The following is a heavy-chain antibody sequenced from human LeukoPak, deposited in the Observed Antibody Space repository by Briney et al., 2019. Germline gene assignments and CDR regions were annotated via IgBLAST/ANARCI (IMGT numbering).Heavy chain of an antibody. Sequence: GGSLRLSCAASGFTFSSYWMHWVRQAPGKGLVWVSRISSDGSSTTYADSVKGRFTISRDNAKNTLYVQMNSLRAEDTAVYYCARDRGSYHDFDYWGQGTLVTVSS. CDR3: ARDRGSYHDFDY. CDR2: ISSDGSST. V-gene: IGHV3-74*01. J-gene: IGHJ4*02. D-gene: IGHD1-26*01. CDR1: GFTFSSYW.